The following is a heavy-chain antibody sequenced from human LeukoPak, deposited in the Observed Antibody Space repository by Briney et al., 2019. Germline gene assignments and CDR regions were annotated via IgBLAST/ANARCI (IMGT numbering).Heavy chain of an antibody. CDR1: GYTFTSYY. J-gene: IGHJ4*02. CDR2: INPSGGST. D-gene: IGHD3-22*01. V-gene: IGHV1-46*01. Sequence: ASVKVSCKASGYTFTSYYMHWVRQAPGQGLEWMGIINPSGGSTSYAQKFQGRVTMTRHTSTSTVYMELSSLRSEDTAVYYCARDNYDSSGYYENPYYFDYWGQGTLVTVSS. CDR3: ARDNYDSSGYYENPYYFDY.